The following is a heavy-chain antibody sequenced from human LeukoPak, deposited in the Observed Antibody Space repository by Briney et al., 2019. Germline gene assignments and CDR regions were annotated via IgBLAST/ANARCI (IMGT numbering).Heavy chain of an antibody. CDR3: ALSGYYYDSSGYYPFDY. J-gene: IGHJ4*02. CDR1: GYTFITSY. V-gene: IGHV1-46*01. D-gene: IGHD3-22*01. CDR2: INPSGGST. Sequence: ASVKVSFKASGYTFITSYMHWVRQVSGQGLEWMGIINPSGGSTTYAQKFQGRVTMTRDTSTSTVYMELSSLRSEDTAVYYCALSGYYYDSSGYYPFDYWGQGTLVTVSS.